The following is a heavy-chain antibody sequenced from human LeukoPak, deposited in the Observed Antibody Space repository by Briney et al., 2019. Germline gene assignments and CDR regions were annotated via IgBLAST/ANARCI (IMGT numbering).Heavy chain of an antibody. J-gene: IGHJ4*02. V-gene: IGHV4-39*07. CDR2: INHSGST. CDR1: GGSISSSSYY. D-gene: IGHD5-18*01. CDR3: AREGGYSYGYFGQSIDY. Sequence: SETLSLTCTVSGGSISSSSYYWSWIRQPPGKGLEWIGEINHSGSTNYNPSLKSRVTISVDTSKNQFSLKLSSVTAADTAVYYCAREGGYSYGYFGQSIDYWGQGTLVTVSS.